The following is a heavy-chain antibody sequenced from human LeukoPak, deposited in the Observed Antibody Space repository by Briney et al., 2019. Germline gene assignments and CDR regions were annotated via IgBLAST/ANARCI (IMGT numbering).Heavy chain of an antibody. CDR2: IKEDGGEK. Sequence: GGSLRLSCTASGFTFSSYWMTWVRQAPGKGLEWLANIKEDGGEKKYVDSVKGRFTISRDNAKNSLYLQMNSLRVEDTAVYYCARAQTAGLDVWGKGTTVTVSS. CDR3: ARAQTAGLDV. CDR1: GFTFSSYW. V-gene: IGHV3-7*01. J-gene: IGHJ6*04. D-gene: IGHD1-14*01.